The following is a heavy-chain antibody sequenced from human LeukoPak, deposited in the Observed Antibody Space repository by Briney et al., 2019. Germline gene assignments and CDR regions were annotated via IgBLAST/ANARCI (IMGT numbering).Heavy chain of an antibody. J-gene: IGHJ4*02. CDR3: ASRRDGYNLD. CDR1: GGSFSGYY. D-gene: IGHD5-24*01. V-gene: IGHV4-34*01. CDR2: INHSGST. Sequence: SETLSLTCAVYGGSFSGYYWSWIRQPPGKGLEWIGEINHSGSTNYNPSLKSRVTISVDTSKNQFSLKLSSVTAADTAMYYCASRRDGYNLDWGQGTLVTVSS.